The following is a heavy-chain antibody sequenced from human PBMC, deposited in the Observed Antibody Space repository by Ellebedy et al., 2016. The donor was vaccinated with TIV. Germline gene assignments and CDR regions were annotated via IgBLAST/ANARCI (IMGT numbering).Heavy chain of an antibody. CDR1: GGSISSYY. CDR3: ARQVWAGYSGYGIYYFDY. D-gene: IGHD5-12*01. J-gene: IGHJ4*02. V-gene: IGHV4-59*04. Sequence: MPSETLSLTCTVSGGSISSYYWSWIRQPPGKGLECIGYIYYSGSPYYSPSLKSRVTISVDTSKNQFSLKLSSVTAADTAVYYCARQVWAGYSGYGIYYFDYWGQGILVTVSS. CDR2: IYYSGSP.